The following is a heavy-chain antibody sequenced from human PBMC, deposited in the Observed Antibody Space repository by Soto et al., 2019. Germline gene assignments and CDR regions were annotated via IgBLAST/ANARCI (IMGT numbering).Heavy chain of an antibody. CDR2: ISSSSSYI. CDR3: ASFHYDFWSGYPPTDY. D-gene: IGHD3-3*01. Sequence: PGGSLRLSCAASGFTFSSYSMNWVRQAPGKGLEWVSSISSSSSYIYYADSVKGRFTISRDNAKNSLYLQMNSLRAEDTAVYYCASFHYDFWSGYPPTDYWGQGTLVTVSS. CDR1: GFTFSSYS. J-gene: IGHJ4*02. V-gene: IGHV3-21*01.